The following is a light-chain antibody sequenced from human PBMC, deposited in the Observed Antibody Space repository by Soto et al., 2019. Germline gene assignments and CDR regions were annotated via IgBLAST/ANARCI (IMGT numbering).Light chain of an antibody. J-gene: IGKJ5*01. Sequence: EIVLTQSPGTRSLSPGEIATLSVRASQSVSSSYLAWYQQKPGQAPRLLIYGASSRATGIPDRFSGSGSGTDFTLTISRLEPEDFAVYYCQQYGSSPPITFGQGTRLEIK. CDR2: GAS. V-gene: IGKV3-20*01. CDR3: QQYGSSPPIT. CDR1: QSVSSSY.